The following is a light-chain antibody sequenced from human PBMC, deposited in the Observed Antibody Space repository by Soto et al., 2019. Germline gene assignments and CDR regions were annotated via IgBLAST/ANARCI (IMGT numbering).Light chain of an antibody. Sequence: EIVLTQSPGTLSLSPGERATLSCRASQSVSSSYLAWYQQKPGQAPRLLIYGASSRATGIPDRFSGSGSGTDFTLTISSLEPADFSVYYCQQYGSSPPCTFGHGTKVDIK. CDR3: QQYGSSPPCT. CDR2: GAS. J-gene: IGKJ3*01. V-gene: IGKV3-20*01. CDR1: QSVSSSY.